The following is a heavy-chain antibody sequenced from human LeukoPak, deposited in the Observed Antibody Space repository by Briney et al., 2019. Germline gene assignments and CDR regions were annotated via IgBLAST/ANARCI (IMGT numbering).Heavy chain of an antibody. CDR2: ISGSGDIT. D-gene: IGHD1-26*01. Sequence: PGGSLGLSCAASGFTFSSYAMSWVRQAPGKRLEWVSAISGSGDITYYADSVKGRFTISRDNSKNTLYLQMNSLRAEDTAVYYCAKVVGDYYMDVWGKGTTVTVSS. V-gene: IGHV3-23*01. CDR1: GFTFSSYA. CDR3: AKVVGDYYMDV. J-gene: IGHJ6*03.